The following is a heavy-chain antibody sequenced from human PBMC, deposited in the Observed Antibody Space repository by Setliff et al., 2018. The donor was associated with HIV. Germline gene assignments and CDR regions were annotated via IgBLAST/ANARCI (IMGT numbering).Heavy chain of an antibody. J-gene: IGHJ5*02. CDR2: IYYSGST. V-gene: IGHV4-39*01. CDR1: GGSISNSRYY. D-gene: IGHD3-22*01. Sequence: PSETLSLTCTVSGGSISNSRYYWSWIRQPPGKGLEWIGSIYYSGSTYYNPSLKSRVTISVDTSKNQFSLKLSSVTAADAAVYYCASRVYYYDSSGYLREEGFDPWGQGTPVTVSS. CDR3: ASRVYYYDSSGYLREEGFDP.